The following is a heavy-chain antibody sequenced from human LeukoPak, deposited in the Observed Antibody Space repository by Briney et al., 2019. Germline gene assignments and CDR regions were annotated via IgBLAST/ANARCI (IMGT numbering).Heavy chain of an antibody. CDR3: ARGYGVYEDYFDY. V-gene: IGHV1-8*01. CDR1: GYTFTSYD. CDR2: MNPNSGNT. D-gene: IGHD4-17*01. Sequence: GASVMVSCKASGYTFTSYDINWVRQDTGQGVGWMGWMNPNSGNTGYAQKFQGRVTMTRNTSISTAYMELRRLRSEDTAVYYCARGYGVYEDYFDYWGQGPLVTVSS. J-gene: IGHJ4*02.